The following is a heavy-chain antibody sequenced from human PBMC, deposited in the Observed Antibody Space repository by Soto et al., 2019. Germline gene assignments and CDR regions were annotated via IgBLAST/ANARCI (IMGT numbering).Heavy chain of an antibody. CDR3: ARGKRSDISYFDY. CDR1: GGTFSSYA. V-gene: IGHV1-69*13. CDR2: IXXIXGXX. J-gene: IGHJ4*02. Sequence: GASVKVSCKASGGTFSSYAICWVRQAPGQGLXWMXGIXXIXGXXXYXXXFQGRVTITADESTSTAYMELSSLRSEDTAVYYCARGKRSDISYFDYWGQGTLVT. D-gene: IGHD2-21*01.